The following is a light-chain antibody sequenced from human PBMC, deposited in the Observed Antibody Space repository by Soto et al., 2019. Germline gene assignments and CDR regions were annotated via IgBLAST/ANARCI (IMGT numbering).Light chain of an antibody. CDR3: QHYDNSPPSVT. J-gene: IGKJ3*01. V-gene: IGKV3-20*01. Sequence: EVVMRQSPATLSVSPGEGATLSCRASQSVSSSYLAWYQQKPGQAPRLLIYGASSRATGIPDRFGGSGSGTDFTLTISRLEPEDFAVYYCQHYDNSPPSVTFGPGTKVDIK. CDR1: QSVSSSY. CDR2: GAS.